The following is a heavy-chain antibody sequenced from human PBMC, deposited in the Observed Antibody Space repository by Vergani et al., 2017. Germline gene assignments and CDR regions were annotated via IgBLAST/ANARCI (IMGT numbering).Heavy chain of an antibody. J-gene: IGHJ3*02. CDR1: GYTFTSYY. Sequence: QVPLVQSGAEVKKPGASVKVSCKASGYTFTSYYMHWVRQAPGQGLEWMGIINPSGGSTSYAQKFQGRVTMTRDTSTSTVYMELSSLRSEDTAVYYCAREWRGVGYCSSTSCPDAFDIWGQGTMVTVSS. CDR3: AREWRGVGYCSSTSCPDAFDI. V-gene: IGHV1-46*01. D-gene: IGHD2-2*01. CDR2: INPSGGST.